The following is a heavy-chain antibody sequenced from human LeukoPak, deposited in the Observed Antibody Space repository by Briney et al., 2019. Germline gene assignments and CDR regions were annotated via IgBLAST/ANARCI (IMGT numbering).Heavy chain of an antibody. Sequence: SETLSLTCTVSGGSISSSDYYWSWIRQPPGKGLEWIGYIYYSGSTYYNPSLKSRVTISVDTSKNQFSLKLSSVTAADTAVYYCAREGVIRGGFDYWGQGTLVTVSS. J-gene: IGHJ4*02. D-gene: IGHD3-10*01. CDR3: AREGVIRGGFDY. V-gene: IGHV4-30-4*01. CDR2: IYYSGST. CDR1: GGSISSSDYY.